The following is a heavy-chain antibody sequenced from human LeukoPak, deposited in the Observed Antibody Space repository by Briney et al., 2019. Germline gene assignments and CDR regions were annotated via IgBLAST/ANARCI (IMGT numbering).Heavy chain of an antibody. CDR3: ARGGDYGELRYFDY. CDR1: GGSINNYY. Sequence: SETLSLPCTVSGGSINNYYWSWIRQPPGKGLEWIGYIYYRGSTNYNPSLKSRVTFSVDTSKNQFSLKLNSVTAADTAVYYCARGGDYGELRYFDYWGQGTLVTVSS. D-gene: IGHD4-17*01. CDR2: IYYRGST. V-gene: IGHV4-59*01. J-gene: IGHJ4*02.